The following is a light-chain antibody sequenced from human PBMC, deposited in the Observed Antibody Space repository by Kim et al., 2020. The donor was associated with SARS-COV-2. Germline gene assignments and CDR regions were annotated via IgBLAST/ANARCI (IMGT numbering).Light chain of an antibody. CDR3: QQYSNYPLT. CDR1: QSIVVW. J-gene: IGKJ4*01. CDR2: KAS. V-gene: IGKV1-5*03. Sequence: DIQMTQSPSTLSASVGDRVNITCRASQSIVVWLAWYQQKPGKAPKLVIYKASSLESGVPSRFSGSGSGTEFTLTISSLHPDDLGTYFCQQYSNYPLTFGGGTKV.